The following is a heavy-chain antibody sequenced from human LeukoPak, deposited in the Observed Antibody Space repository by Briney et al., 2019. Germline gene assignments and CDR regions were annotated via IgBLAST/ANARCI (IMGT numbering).Heavy chain of an antibody. D-gene: IGHD1-26*01. J-gene: IGHJ4*02. V-gene: IGHV4-59*01. CDR3: ARDSKGGSYL. CDR2: IYYSGST. CDR1: GGSISSYD. Sequence: PSETLSLTCAVSGGSISSYDWSWIRQPPGKGLEWIGYIYYSGSTNYNPSLKSRVTISVETSKNQFSLKLSSVTAADTAVYYCARDSKGGSYLWGQGTLVTVSS.